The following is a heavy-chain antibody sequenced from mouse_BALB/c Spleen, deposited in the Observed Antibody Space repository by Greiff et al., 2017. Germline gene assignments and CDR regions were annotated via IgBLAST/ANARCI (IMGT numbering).Heavy chain of an antibody. CDR1: GYTFTDYN. D-gene: IGHD1-1*01. CDR2: INPNNGGT. J-gene: IGHJ4*01. V-gene: IGHV1-18*01. Sequence: VQLQQSGPELVKPGASVKIPCTASGYTFTDYNMDWVKQSHGKSLEWIGDINPNNGGTIYNQKFKGKATLTVDKSSSTAYMELRSLTTEDTAFYYCAKRELLRFYYYAMDYWGQGTSVTVSS. CDR3: AKRELLRFYYYAMDY.